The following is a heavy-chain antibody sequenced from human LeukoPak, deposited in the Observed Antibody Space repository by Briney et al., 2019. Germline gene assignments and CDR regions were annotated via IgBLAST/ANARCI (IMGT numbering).Heavy chain of an antibody. CDR3: AYRPPGDKSFDI. D-gene: IGHD3-16*01. J-gene: IGHJ3*02. V-gene: IGHV1-24*01. CDR2: FDPEDGET. Sequence: ASVTDSCKVSGNTLSELAMHWVRPATGKGLEWMGGFDPEDGETIYAQKFQGRVTMTEDTSTDTAYMELSSLRSEDTAVYYCAYRPPGDKSFDIWGQGTMVTVSS. CDR1: GNTLSELA.